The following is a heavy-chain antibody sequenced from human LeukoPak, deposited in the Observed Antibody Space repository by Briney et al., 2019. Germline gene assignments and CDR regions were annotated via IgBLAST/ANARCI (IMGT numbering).Heavy chain of an antibody. CDR3: ARGGPYYYDSSGNRAFDI. CDR2: IYYSGGT. D-gene: IGHD3-22*01. V-gene: IGHV4-39*07. J-gene: IGHJ3*02. Sequence: SETLSLTCTVSGGSISSSSYYWGWIRQPPGKGLEWIGSIYYSGGTYYNPSLKSRVTISVDTSKNQFSLKLSSVTAADTAVYYCARGGPYYYDSSGNRAFDIWGQGTMVTVSS. CDR1: GGSISSSSYY.